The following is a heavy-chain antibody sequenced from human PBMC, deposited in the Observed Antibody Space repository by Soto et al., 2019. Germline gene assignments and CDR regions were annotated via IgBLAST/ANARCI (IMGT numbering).Heavy chain of an antibody. J-gene: IGHJ6*02. CDR3: AKDLRFLEWLYYYGMDV. CDR2: ISGSGGST. CDR1: GFTFSSYA. D-gene: IGHD3-3*01. V-gene: IGHV3-23*01. Sequence: GGSLRLSCAASGFTFSSYAMSWVRQAPGKGLEWVSAISGSGGSTYYADSVKGRFTISRDNSKNTLYLQMNSLRAEDTAVYYCAKDLRFLEWLYYYGMDVWGQGTTVTVSS.